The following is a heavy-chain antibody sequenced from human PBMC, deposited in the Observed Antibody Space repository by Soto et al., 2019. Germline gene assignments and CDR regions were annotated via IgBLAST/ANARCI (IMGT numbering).Heavy chain of an antibody. CDR1: GGSVSSGSYY. D-gene: IGHD5-18*01. V-gene: IGHV4-61*01. CDR3: ARARQLWYQFDP. CDR2: IYYSGST. J-gene: IGHJ5*02. Sequence: PSETLSLTCTVSGGSVSSGSYYWSWIRQPPGEGLEWIGYIYYSGSTNYNPSLKSRVTISVDTSKNQFSLKLSSVTAADTAVYYCARARQLWYQFDPWGQGTLVTVS.